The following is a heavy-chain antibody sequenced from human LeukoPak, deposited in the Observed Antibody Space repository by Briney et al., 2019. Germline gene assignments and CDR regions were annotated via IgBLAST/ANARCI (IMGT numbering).Heavy chain of an antibody. CDR1: GGSISSSNW. J-gene: IGHJ4*02. CDR2: IYHSGST. CDR3: AGVSYGSGSSGGY. Sequence: SGTLSLTCAVSGGSISSSNWWSWLRQPPGKGLEWIGEIYHSGSTNYNPSLKSLLTISVDKSKNQFSLKLSPVTAAHTAVYYWAGVSYGSGSSGGYWGQGTLVTVSS. V-gene: IGHV4-4*02. D-gene: IGHD3-10*01.